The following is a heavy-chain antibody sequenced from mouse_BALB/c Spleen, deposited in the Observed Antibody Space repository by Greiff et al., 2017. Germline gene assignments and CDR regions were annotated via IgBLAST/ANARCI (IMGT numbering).Heavy chain of an antibody. V-gene: IGHV7-3*02. CDR2: IRNKANGYTT. CDR3: ARDRHYRYDDWFAY. Sequence: DVMLVESGGGLVQPGGSLRLSCATSGFTFTDYYMSWVRQPPGKALEWLGFIRNKANGYTTEYSASVKGRFTISRDNSQSILYLQMNTLRAEDSATYYCARDRHYRYDDWFAYWGQGTLVTVSA. CDR1: GFTFTDYY. J-gene: IGHJ3*01. D-gene: IGHD2-14*01.